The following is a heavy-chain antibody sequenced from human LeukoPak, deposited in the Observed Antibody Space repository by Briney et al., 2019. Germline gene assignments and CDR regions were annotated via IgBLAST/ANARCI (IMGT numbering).Heavy chain of an antibody. D-gene: IGHD2-21*01. J-gene: IGHJ4*02. V-gene: IGHV3-30*02. CDR3: ARDRDYSPLDFDY. CDR1: GFTFSSYG. CDR2: IRYDGSNK. Sequence: GGSLRLSCAASGFTFSSYGMHWVRQAPGKGLEWVAFIRYDGSNKYYADSVKGRFTISRDNSKNTLYLQMNSLRAEDTAVYYCARDRDYSPLDFDYWGQGTLVTVSS.